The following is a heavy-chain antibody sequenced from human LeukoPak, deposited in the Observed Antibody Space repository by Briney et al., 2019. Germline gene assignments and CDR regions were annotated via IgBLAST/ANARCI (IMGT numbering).Heavy chain of an antibody. V-gene: IGHV3-7*01. J-gene: IGHJ4*02. CDR3: AKDQSYYYDSSGYPLGY. CDR1: GFTFSNYW. Sequence: GGSLRLSCAASGFTFSNYWMSWVRQAPGKGLEWVANIKQDGSEKYYVDSVKGRFTISRDNAKNSLYLQMNSLRAEDTAVYYCAKDQSYYYDSSGYPLGYWGQGTLVTVSS. D-gene: IGHD3-22*01. CDR2: IKQDGSEK.